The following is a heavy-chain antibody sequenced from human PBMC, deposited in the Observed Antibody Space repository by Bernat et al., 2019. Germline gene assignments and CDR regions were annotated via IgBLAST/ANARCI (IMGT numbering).Heavy chain of an antibody. Sequence: QVHLVESGGGVVQPGGSLRLSCAASGFTFNSYGIHWVRQAPGKGLEWVAFIRNDGSDKYYADSVKGRFTISRDNSKNTVYLQLNSLRPEDTAVYYCAKEGGVVPITFLFDYWGQGTTVTVSS. V-gene: IGHV3-30*02. CDR3: AKEGGVVPITFLFDY. CDR2: IRNDGSDK. CDR1: GFTFNSYG. D-gene: IGHD2/OR15-2a*01. J-gene: IGHJ4*03.